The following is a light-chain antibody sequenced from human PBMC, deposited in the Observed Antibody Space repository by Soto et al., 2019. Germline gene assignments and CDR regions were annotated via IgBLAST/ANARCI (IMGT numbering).Light chain of an antibody. CDR2: DAS. J-gene: IGKJ4*01. CDR3: QQYQSFSLT. V-gene: IGKV1-5*01. Sequence: DIRLTQSPSTLSASVGDRVTITCRASQNLNNALAWYQQKPGKAPNLLIYDASTLERGVPSRFSGTGSGTEFTLTISSLQPDDFATYYCQQYQSFSLTFGGGTKVDIK. CDR1: QNLNNA.